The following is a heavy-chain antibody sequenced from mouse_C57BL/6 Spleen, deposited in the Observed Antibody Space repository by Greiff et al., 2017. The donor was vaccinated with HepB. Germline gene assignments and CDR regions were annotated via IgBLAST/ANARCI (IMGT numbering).Heavy chain of an antibody. Sequence: EVQRVESGGGLVKPGGSLKLSCAASGFTFSSYAMSWVRQTPEKRLEWVATISDGGSYTYYPDNVKGRCTISRDNAKNNPYLQMSHLKSEDTAMYYCARDRTYYSNYDAMDYWGQGTSVTVSS. J-gene: IGHJ4*01. D-gene: IGHD2-5*01. V-gene: IGHV5-4*01. CDR2: ISDGGSYT. CDR1: GFTFSSYA. CDR3: ARDRTYYSNYDAMDY.